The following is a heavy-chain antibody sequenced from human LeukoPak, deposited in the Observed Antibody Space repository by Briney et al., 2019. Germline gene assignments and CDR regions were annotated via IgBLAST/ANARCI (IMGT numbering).Heavy chain of an antibody. D-gene: IGHD3-10*01. V-gene: IGHV3-23*01. J-gene: IGHJ4*02. CDR3: ANIMASVTIRGPYPILVY. Sequence: GGSLRLSCAASGFTFSTYAMSWVRQAPGKGLEWVSTISVGGGSGDSTYYADSVKGRFSTSRDNSKNTLFLQMNSLRAEDTAVYYCANIMASVTIRGPYPILVYWGQGALVTVSS. CDR1: GFTFSTYA. CDR2: ISVGGGSGDST.